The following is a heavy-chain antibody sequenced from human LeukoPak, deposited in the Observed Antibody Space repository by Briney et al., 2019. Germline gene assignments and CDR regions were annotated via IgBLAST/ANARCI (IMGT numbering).Heavy chain of an antibody. CDR1: GFTFSSYS. D-gene: IGHD1-26*01. CDR2: ISSSSSTI. J-gene: IGHJ3*02. Sequence: GGSLRLSCAASGFTFSSYSMNWVRQAPGKGLEWVSYISSSSSTIYYADSVKGRFTISRDNAKNSLYLQMNSLRAEDTAVYYCARDLPYSGSPNAFDIWGQGTMVTVSS. V-gene: IGHV3-48*01. CDR3: ARDLPYSGSPNAFDI.